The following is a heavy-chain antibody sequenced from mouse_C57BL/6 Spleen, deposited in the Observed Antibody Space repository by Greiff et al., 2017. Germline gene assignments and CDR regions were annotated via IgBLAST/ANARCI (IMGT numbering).Heavy chain of an antibody. Sequence: QVQLQQSGPGLVAPSQSLSITCTVSGFSLTSYGVHWVRQPPGKGLEWLVVIWSDGSTTYNSALKSRLSISKDNSKSQVFLKMISLQTDDTAMYYCARSHDSYYWYFDVWGTGTTVTVSS. CDR2: IWSDGST. D-gene: IGHD2-3*01. J-gene: IGHJ1*03. CDR1: GFSLTSYG. CDR3: ARSHDSYYWYFDV. V-gene: IGHV2-6*03.